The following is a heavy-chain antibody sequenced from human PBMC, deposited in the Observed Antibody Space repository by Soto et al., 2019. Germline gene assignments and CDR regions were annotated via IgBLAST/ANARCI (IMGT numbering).Heavy chain of an antibody. J-gene: IGHJ4*02. CDR1: GVSISNHN. V-gene: IGHV4-59*11. D-gene: IGHD2-21*02. Sequence: SETLSLTCNVSGVSISNHNWSWLRHPPGKGLEWIGYIYYSGSTNYNPSLKSRVTISVDTSNKQFSLKLSSVTAADTAVYYCARERGGDNYFDYWGQGTLVTVSS. CDR2: IYYSGST. CDR3: ARERGGDNYFDY.